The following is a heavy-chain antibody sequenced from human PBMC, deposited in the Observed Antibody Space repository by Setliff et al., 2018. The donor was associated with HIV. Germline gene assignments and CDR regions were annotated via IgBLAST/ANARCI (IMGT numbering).Heavy chain of an antibody. Sequence: GGSLRLSCVASGFSFRSYSMNWVRQAPGKGLEWISYISPSSDGSLTNYADSVRGRFTISRDNTKNMVYLQMTGLRVEDTAVYYCGILPPGEWGQGTLVTVSS. CDR1: GFSFRSYS. CDR2: ISPSSDGSLT. J-gene: IGHJ4*02. D-gene: IGHD3-16*01. CDR3: GILPPGE. V-gene: IGHV3-21*05.